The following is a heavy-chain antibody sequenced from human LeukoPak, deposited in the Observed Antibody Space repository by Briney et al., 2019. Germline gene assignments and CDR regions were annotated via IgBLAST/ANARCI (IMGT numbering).Heavy chain of an antibody. J-gene: IGHJ4*02. CDR3: ARADITAAGTADY. CDR2: ISGSGGNT. Sequence: GGSLRLSCAASGFTFSSYAMSWVRQAPGKGLEWVSAISGSGGNTHYADSVKGRFTISRDNSKNTLYLQMNSLRAEDTAVYYCARADITAAGTADYWGQGTLVTVSS. V-gene: IGHV3-23*01. CDR1: GFTFSSYA. D-gene: IGHD6-13*01.